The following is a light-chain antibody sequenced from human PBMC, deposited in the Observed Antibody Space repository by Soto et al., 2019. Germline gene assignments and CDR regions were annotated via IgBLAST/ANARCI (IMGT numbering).Light chain of an antibody. Sequence: QSALTQPASVSGSPGQSITISCTGTSSDVGGYNSVSWYQQHPGKVPKIMIYDVSIRPSGVPDRFSGSKSGNTASLTISGLPAEDEAYYYCSSYTSITALVFGTGTKLTVL. V-gene: IGLV2-14*01. CDR3: SSYTSITALV. CDR1: SSDVGGYNS. J-gene: IGLJ1*01. CDR2: DVS.